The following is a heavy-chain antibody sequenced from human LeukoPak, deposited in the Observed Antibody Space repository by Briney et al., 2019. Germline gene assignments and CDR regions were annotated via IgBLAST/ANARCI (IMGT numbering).Heavy chain of an antibody. CDR1: GYIFTSYV. CDR3: ARGDYETHGYQTR. Sequence: ASVKVSCKASGYIFTSYVLHWVRQAPGQALEWMGWINTNTGNPTYAQGFTGRFVFSLDTSLSTAYLQISSLKADDTAMYYCARGDYETHGYQTRWGQGTLVTVSS. D-gene: IGHD3-22*01. V-gene: IGHV7-4-1*02. J-gene: IGHJ4*02. CDR2: INTNTGNP.